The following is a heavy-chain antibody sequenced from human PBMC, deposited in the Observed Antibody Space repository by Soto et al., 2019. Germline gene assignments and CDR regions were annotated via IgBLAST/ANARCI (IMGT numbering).Heavy chain of an antibody. V-gene: IGHV3-7*01. CDR2: IKQDGNRK. CDR1: GFTFSSYW. J-gene: IGHJ4*02. CDR3: ARDAEYGGYYYFDY. D-gene: IGHD5-12*01. Sequence: GGSLRLSCAASGFTFSSYWMSWVRQAPGKGLEWVANIKQDGNRKDYVDSVKGRFTISRDNAKNSLYLQMNSLRAEDTAVYYCARDAEYGGYYYFDYWGQGTLVTVSS.